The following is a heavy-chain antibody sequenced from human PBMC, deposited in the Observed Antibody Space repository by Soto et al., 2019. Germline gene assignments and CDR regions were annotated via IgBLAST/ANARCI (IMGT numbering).Heavy chain of an antibody. Sequence: QVHLVQSGAEVEKPGASVKVSCKASGYTFTSYGITWVRQAPGQGLEWMGWISAHNGNTDYAQKLQVRVIVTRDTSTSTAYMELRSLRSDDTAVYYCARGMYGDYWGQGALVTVSS. CDR3: ARGMYGDY. J-gene: IGHJ4*02. V-gene: IGHV1-18*01. CDR2: ISAHNGNT. D-gene: IGHD2-8*01. CDR1: GYTFTSYG.